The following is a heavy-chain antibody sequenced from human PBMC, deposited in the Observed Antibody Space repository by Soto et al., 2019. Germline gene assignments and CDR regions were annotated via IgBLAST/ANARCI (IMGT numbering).Heavy chain of an antibody. V-gene: IGHV3-9*01. J-gene: IGHJ3*02. Sequence: EVQLVESGGGLVQPGRSLRLSCAASGFTFDDYAMHWVRQAPGKGLEWVSGISWNSGSIGYADSVKGRFTISRDNAKNSLYLQMNSLRAEDTALYYCAKDIMMGKYSGYDDAFDIWGQGTMVTVSS. D-gene: IGHD5-12*01. CDR1: GFTFDDYA. CDR3: AKDIMMGKYSGYDDAFDI. CDR2: ISWNSGSI.